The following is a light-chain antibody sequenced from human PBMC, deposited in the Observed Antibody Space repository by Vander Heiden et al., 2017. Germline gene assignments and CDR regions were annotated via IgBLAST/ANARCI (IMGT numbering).Light chain of an antibody. Sequence: EIVMTQSPATLSVSPGERATLSCRASQSVSSNLAWYQQKPGQAPRLLIYGASTRATGIPARFSGSGSGTDFTLTISSRQSEDFAVYYCQHYNNWPPHTFGQGTKLEIK. CDR2: GAS. CDR1: QSVSSN. CDR3: QHYNNWPPHT. V-gene: IGKV3-15*01. J-gene: IGKJ2*01.